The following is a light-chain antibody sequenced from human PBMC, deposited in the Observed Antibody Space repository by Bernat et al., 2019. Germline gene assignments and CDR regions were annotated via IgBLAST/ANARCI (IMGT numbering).Light chain of an antibody. Sequence: SSELTQEPAVSVALGQTVRITCQGDSLRNYYATWYQQKPGQAPRLIMYGKNYRPSGIPDRLSGSISGNTVSLTITGAQAEDEADDYCNSRDSSSNYPVFGGGTRLTV. V-gene: IGLV3-19*01. CDR1: SLRNYY. CDR2: GKN. CDR3: NSRDSSSNYPV. J-gene: IGLJ3*02.